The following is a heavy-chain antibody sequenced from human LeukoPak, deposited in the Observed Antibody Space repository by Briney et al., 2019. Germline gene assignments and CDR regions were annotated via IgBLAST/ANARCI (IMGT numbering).Heavy chain of an antibody. CDR2: MNPNSGNT. CDR1: GYTFTSYD. CDR3: ARGHYDFWSGYYRPFDY. D-gene: IGHD3-3*01. Sequence: GASVKVSCKASGYTFTSYDINWVRQAPGQGLEWMGWMNPNSGNTGYAQKFQGRVTMTRNTSISTAYMELSSLRSEDTAVYYCARGHYDFWSGYYRPFDYWGQGTLVTVSS. J-gene: IGHJ4*02. V-gene: IGHV1-8*01.